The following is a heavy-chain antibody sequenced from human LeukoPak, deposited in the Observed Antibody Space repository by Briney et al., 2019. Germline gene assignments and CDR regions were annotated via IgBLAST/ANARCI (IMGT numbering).Heavy chain of an antibody. CDR2: ISSSGSTI. CDR3: ARVSRDGYNFDY. D-gene: IGHD5-24*01. J-gene: IGHJ4*02. V-gene: IGHV3-11*01. Sequence: GGSLRLSRAASGFTFSDYYMSWIRQAPGKGLEWVSYISSSGSTIYYADSVKGRFTISRDNAKNSLYLQMNSMRAEDTAVYYCARVSRDGYNFDYWGQGTLVTVSS. CDR1: GFTFSDYY.